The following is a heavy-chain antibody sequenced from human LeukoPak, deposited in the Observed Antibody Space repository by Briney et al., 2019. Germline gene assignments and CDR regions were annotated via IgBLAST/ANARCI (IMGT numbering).Heavy chain of an antibody. D-gene: IGHD3-22*01. Sequence: GGSLRLSCAASGFTFSSYAMHWVRQAPGKGLEWVAVISYDGSNKYYADSVKGRFTISRDNSKNTLYLQMNSLRAEDTAVYYCAKVRYYYDSSGYQPYYFDYWGQGTLVTVSS. CDR2: ISYDGSNK. CDR3: AKVRYYYDSSGYQPYYFDY. V-gene: IGHV3-30-3*01. CDR1: GFTFSSYA. J-gene: IGHJ4*02.